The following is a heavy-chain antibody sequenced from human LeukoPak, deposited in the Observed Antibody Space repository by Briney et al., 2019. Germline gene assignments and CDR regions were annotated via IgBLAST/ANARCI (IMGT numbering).Heavy chain of an antibody. V-gene: IGHV3-23*01. CDR3: AKDRSRGGSCYNY. D-gene: IGHD2-15*01. CDR2: ISGSGDAT. CDR1: GFTFSNYA. Sequence: GGSLRLSCAASGFTFSNYAMTWVRQAPGKGLEWVSGISGSGDATYYADSVKGRFTISRDNSENTVYLQMNSLRVEDTAIYYCAKDRSRGGSCYNYWGRGTQVTVSS. J-gene: IGHJ4*02.